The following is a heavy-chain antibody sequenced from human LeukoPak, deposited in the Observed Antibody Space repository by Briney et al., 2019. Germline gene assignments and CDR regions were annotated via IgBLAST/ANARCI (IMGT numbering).Heavy chain of an antibody. CDR2: ISGGGGST. V-gene: IGHV3-23*01. D-gene: IGHD2-2*01. CDR1: GFTFSSYA. J-gene: IGHJ4*02. Sequence: GGSLRLSCAASGFTFSSYAMSWVRQAPGKGLEWVSGISGGGGSTYYADSVKGRFTISRDNSKNTLYLQMNSLRAEDTAVYYCAKNPVGFIVPDYWGQGTLVTVSS. CDR3: AKNPVGFIVPDY.